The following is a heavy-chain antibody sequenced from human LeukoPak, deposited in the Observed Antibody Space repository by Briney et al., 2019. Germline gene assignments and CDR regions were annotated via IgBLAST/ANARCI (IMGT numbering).Heavy chain of an antibody. D-gene: IGHD6-6*01. CDR2: IYYSGST. CDR1: GGSISSSSYY. V-gene: IGHV4-39*01. CDR3: ARQRGSSWDYYYYYYMDV. J-gene: IGHJ6*03. Sequence: SETLSLTCTVSGGSISSSSYYWGWIRQPPGKGLEWIGSIYYSGSTYYNPSLKSRVTISVDTSKNQFSLKPSSVTAADTAVYYCARQRGSSWDYYYYYYMDVWGKGTTVTVSS.